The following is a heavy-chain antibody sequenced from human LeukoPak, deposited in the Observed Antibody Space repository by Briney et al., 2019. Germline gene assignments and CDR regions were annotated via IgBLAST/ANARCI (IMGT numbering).Heavy chain of an antibody. J-gene: IGHJ6*02. Sequence: GGSLRLSCAASGFTFSSYGMHWVRQAPGKGLEWVAVIWYDGSNKYYADSVKGRFTISRDNSKNTLYLQMTSLRAEDTAVYYCARAHEYSYGSAPYYYYGMDVWGQGTTVTVSS. V-gene: IGHV3-33*01. D-gene: IGHD5-18*01. CDR1: GFTFSSYG. CDR3: ARAHEYSYGSAPYYYYGMDV. CDR2: IWYDGSNK.